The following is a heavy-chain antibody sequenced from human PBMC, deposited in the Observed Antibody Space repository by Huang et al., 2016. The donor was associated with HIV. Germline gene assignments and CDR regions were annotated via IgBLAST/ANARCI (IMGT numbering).Heavy chain of an antibody. D-gene: IGHD3-3*01. J-gene: IGHJ4*02. Sequence: QVQLVESGGGVVQPGGSLRLSCTASGFTFGSFGMHWVRQARGKGLEWVAFIRYDGNNYYYADSVGGRFTISRDNSKDTLYLQMNRLRPDDSAVYYCAKDLTYTFGRHFDYWGRGTLVTVSS. CDR3: AKDLTYTFGRHFDY. V-gene: IGHV3-30*02. CDR2: IRYDGNNY. CDR1: GFTFGSFG.